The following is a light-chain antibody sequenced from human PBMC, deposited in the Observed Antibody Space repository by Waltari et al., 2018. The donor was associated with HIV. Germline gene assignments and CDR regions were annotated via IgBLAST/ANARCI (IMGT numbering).Light chain of an antibody. CDR3: QQYFSTPIT. CDR2: WAS. J-gene: IGKJ5*01. Sequence: DIVMSQPPDSLAVSRGKTTTITCNSSQSVLFTSNNKKYLAWYHQKPVQPPKLLIYWASTRESGVPDRFSGSGSGTHFTLTVSSLQPEDVAVYYCQQYFSTPITFGQGTRLEIK. V-gene: IGKV4-1*01. CDR1: QSVLFTSNNKKY.